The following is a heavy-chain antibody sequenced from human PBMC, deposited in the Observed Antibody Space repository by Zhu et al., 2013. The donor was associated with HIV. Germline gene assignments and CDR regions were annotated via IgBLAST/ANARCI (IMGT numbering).Heavy chain of an antibody. CDR2: TLYYSGRT. J-gene: IGHJ4*02. Sequence: QVQLQESGPGLVKPSETLTLTCSVSGYSISSGYYWGWIRQPPGKGLEWIASTLYYSGRTYYNPSLKSRVTISIDTSKNQFSLKLTSMTAADTAVYYCARYLGSMGSGIFDYWGQGTLVTVSS. CDR3: ARYLGSMGSGIFDY. V-gene: IGHV4-38-2*02. CDR1: GYSISSGYY. D-gene: IGHD3-10*01.